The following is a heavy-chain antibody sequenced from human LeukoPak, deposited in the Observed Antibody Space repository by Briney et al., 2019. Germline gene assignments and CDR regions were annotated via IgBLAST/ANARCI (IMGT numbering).Heavy chain of an antibody. D-gene: IGHD6-13*01. CDR1: GGSISSYY. CDR2: IYYSGST. Sequence: SETLSLTCTVSGGSISSYYWSWIRQPPGKGLEWIGYIYYSGSTNYNPSLKSRVTISVDTSKNQFSLKLSSVTAADTAVYYCARGSCGGFRVQDYWGQGTLVTVSS. J-gene: IGHJ4*02. V-gene: IGHV4-59*01. CDR3: ARGSCGGFRVQDY.